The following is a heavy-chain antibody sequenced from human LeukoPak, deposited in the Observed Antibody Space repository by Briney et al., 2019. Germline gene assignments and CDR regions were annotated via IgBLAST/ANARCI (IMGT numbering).Heavy chain of an antibody. Sequence: PSETLSLTCAVSGYSISSGYYWGLIRQPPGKGLEWIGSIYHSGTTYYNPPLKSRTTISVDTSKNHFSQMLTPVTAEPAADYYCARVSREGFSYYMDIWGKGTTVTVSS. CDR3: ARVSREGFSYYMDI. J-gene: IGHJ6*03. D-gene: IGHD5/OR15-5a*01. CDR1: GYSISSGYY. V-gene: IGHV4-38-2*01. CDR2: IYHSGTT.